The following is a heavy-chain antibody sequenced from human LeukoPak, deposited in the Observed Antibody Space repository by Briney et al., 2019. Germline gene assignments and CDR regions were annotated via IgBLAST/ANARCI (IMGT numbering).Heavy chain of an antibody. CDR2: IWYGGSNT. CDR1: GFTFSNYW. V-gene: IGHV3-30*02. D-gene: IGHD6-6*01. CDR3: AKDRAYSSSSLDY. Sequence: GGSLRLSCAASGFTFSNYWMSWLRQAPGKGLEWVAVIWYGGSNTYYADSVKGRFTISRDNSKNTLYLQMNSLRAEDTAVYYCAKDRAYSSSSLDYWGQGTLVTVSS. J-gene: IGHJ4*02.